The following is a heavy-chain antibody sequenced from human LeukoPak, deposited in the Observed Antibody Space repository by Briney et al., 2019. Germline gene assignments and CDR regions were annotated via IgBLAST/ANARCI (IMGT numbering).Heavy chain of an antibody. CDR2: IQYDGSNE. D-gene: IGHD2-8*01. V-gene: IGHV3-30*02. CDR3: AKDRCSNGIGCYYYYMDV. J-gene: IGHJ6*03. Sequence: GGSLRLSCAASGFTFSSYGMHWVRQAPGKGLEWVAYIQYDGSNEQYADSVKGRFSISRDSSRNILYLQMNSLRAEDTTIYYCAKDRCSNGIGCYYYYMDVWGKGTTVTISS. CDR1: GFTFSSYG.